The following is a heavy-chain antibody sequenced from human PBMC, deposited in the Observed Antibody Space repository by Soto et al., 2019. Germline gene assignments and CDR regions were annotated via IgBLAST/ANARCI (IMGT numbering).Heavy chain of an antibody. CDR1: GFTFSSYG. V-gene: IGHV3-30*18. J-gene: IGHJ6*02. D-gene: IGHD5-18*01. CDR2: ISYDGSNK. CDR3: AKERAAMADYYHYGMDV. Sequence: QVQLVESGGGVVQPGRSLRLSCAASGFTFSSYGMHWVRQAPGKGLEWVAVISYDGSNKYYADSVKGRFTISRDNSKNTLYLQMNSLRAEDTAVYYCAKERAAMADYYHYGMDVWGQGTTVTVSS.